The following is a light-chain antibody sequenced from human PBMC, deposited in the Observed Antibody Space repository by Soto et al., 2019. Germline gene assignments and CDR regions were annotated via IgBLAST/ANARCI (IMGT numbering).Light chain of an antibody. Sequence: DLQMTQSPSTLSASVGDRVTITCRASQSISSWLAWYQQKPGRAPKLLIYDSSSLESGVPSRFSGSGSGTELRITISTMQPDDCATYYCQQYDSFSVTFGQGTRLEIK. V-gene: IGKV1-5*01. J-gene: IGKJ5*01. CDR1: QSISSW. CDR2: DSS. CDR3: QQYDSFSVT.